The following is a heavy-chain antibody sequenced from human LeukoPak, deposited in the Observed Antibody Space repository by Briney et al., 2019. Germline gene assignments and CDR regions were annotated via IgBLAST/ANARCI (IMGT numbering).Heavy chain of an antibody. V-gene: IGHV3-53*01. J-gene: IGHJ6*03. CDR3: ARLGADILTGYYPRYYYYYMDV. CDR1: GFTVSSNY. D-gene: IGHD3-9*01. CDR2: IYSGGST. Sequence: GGSLRLSCAASGFTVSSNYMSWVRQAPGKGLEWVSVIYSGGSTYYADSVKGRFTISRDNSKNTLYLQMNSLRAEDTAVYYCARLGADILTGYYPRYYYYYMDVWGNGTTVTVSS.